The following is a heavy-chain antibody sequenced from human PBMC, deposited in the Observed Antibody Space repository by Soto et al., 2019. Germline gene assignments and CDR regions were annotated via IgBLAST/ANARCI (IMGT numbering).Heavy chain of an antibody. J-gene: IGHJ4*02. CDR3: ARGYSYTQPVFDY. CDR1: GFTFGSYA. CDR2: ISGTGGST. V-gene: IGHV3-23*01. D-gene: IGHD5-18*01. Sequence: GGSLRLSCTASGFTFGSYAMSWVRQAPGKGLEWVSVISGTGGSTYYADSVKGRFTISRDNFKNTLYLQMNSLRAEDTAVYYCARGYSYTQPVFDYWGLGTLVTVSS.